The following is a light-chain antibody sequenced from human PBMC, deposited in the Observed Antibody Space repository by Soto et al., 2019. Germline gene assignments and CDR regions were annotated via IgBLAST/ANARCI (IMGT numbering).Light chain of an antibody. CDR2: GNS. J-gene: IGLJ1*01. Sequence: QSVLTQPPSVSGAPGQRVTISCSGSSSNIGAGYEVHWYQQLPGTAPKLLIYGNSNRPSGVPDRFSGSKSGTSASLAITGLQAEDEADYYCQSYDSSLSGYVFGTGTKPPS. V-gene: IGLV1-40*01. CDR3: QSYDSSLSGYV. CDR1: SSNIGAGYE.